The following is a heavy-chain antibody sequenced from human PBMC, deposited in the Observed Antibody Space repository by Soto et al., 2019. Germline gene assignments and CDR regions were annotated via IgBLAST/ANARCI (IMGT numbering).Heavy chain of an antibody. J-gene: IGHJ4*02. V-gene: IGHV4-31*03. CDR2: VHPNGNI. Sequence: QVQLQESGPGLVKPSQTLSLTCTVSGASVSSGLYFWNWIRQLPGKGLQWLGHVHPNGNIYYNPSLQSRFTMSMYTSNSQVSLQPNSLTVADTAVYYFVRGSDRYKCGFWDQGALGTVSS. D-gene: IGHD2-21*02. CDR3: VRGSDRYKCGF. CDR1: GASVSSGLYF.